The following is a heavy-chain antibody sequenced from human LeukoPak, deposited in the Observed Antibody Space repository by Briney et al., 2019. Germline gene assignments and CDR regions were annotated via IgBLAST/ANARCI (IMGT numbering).Heavy chain of an antibody. V-gene: IGHV4-61*02. CDR3: AREEDCSSTSCYVV. CDR2: IYTSGST. D-gene: IGHD2-2*01. Sequence: SQTLSLTCTVSGGSISSGSYYWSWIRQPAGKGLEWIGRIYTSGSTNYNPSLKSRVTISVGTSKNQFSLKLSSVTAADTAVYYCAREEDCSSTSCYVVWGKGTTVTVSS. J-gene: IGHJ6*04. CDR1: GGSISSGSYY.